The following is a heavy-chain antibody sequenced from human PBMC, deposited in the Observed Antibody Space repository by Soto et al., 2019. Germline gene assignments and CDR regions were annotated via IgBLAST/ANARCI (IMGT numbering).Heavy chain of an antibody. V-gene: IGHV4-31*03. J-gene: IGHJ5*02. CDR2: IYYSGST. Sequence: TSETLSLTCTVSGCSISSVVYYWRWIRQHPGKGLEWIGYIYYSGSTYYNPSLKSRVTISVDTSKNQFSLKLSSVTAADTAVYYCARVGGINWFDPWGQGTLVTVSS. D-gene: IGHD3-16*01. CDR1: GCSISSVVYY. CDR3: ARVGGINWFDP.